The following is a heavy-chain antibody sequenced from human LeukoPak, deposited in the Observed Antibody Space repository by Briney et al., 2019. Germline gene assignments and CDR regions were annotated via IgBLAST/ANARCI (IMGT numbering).Heavy chain of an antibody. D-gene: IGHD1-26*01. CDR3: AKARDRWDDAFDI. Sequence: GGSLRLSCGASGFTFGDYAMHWVRQAPGKGLEWVLGISWNSGSIGYADSVKGRFTISRDNAKNSLYLQMNSLRAEDMALYYCAKARDRWDDAFDIWGQGTMVTVSS. CDR1: GFTFGDYA. V-gene: IGHV3-9*03. CDR2: ISWNSGSI. J-gene: IGHJ3*02.